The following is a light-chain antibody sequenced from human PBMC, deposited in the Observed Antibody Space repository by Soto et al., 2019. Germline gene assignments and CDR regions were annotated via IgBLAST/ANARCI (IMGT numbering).Light chain of an antibody. V-gene: IGKV1-27*01. CDR1: QGIDNY. CDR3: QKYNRVPWT. Sequence: DIQMTQSPSSLSASVGDRVTITCRASQGIDNYLAWFQQRPGKVPKLLIYAASTLQSGVPSRFSGSGSGAEFTLTISSLQPEDVATYYCQKYNRVPWTFGQGTNVDI. CDR2: AAS. J-gene: IGKJ1*01.